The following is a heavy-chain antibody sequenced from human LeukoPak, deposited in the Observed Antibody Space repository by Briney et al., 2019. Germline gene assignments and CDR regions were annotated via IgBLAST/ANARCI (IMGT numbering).Heavy chain of an antibody. CDR2: MSYSGST. D-gene: IGHD6-13*01. J-gene: IGHJ4*02. Sequence: PSETLSLTCTVSGGSISSSSHFWGWIRQPPGKGLEWVGSMSYSGSTYYNPSLKSRVTISVDTSKNQFSLKLSSVTAADTAVYYCARRSSSQPPNYWGQGTLVTVSS. V-gene: IGHV4-39*01. CDR3: ARRSSSQPPNY. CDR1: GGSISSSSHF.